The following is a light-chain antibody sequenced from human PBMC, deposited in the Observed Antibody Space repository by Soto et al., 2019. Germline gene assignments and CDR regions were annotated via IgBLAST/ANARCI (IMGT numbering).Light chain of an antibody. CDR2: DAS. V-gene: IGKV3-20*01. Sequence: EFVLTQSPGTLSLSPGERATLSCRAIQTVRNNYLAWYQQKPGQAPRLLIYDASSRATGIPDRFSGGGSGTDFTLTISRLEPEDFAVYYCQQFSSKWPITFGQGTRLEIK. CDR3: QQFSSKWPIT. CDR1: QTVRNNY. J-gene: IGKJ5*01.